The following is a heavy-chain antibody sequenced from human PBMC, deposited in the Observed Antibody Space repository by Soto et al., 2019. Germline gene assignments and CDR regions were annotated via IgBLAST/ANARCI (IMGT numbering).Heavy chain of an antibody. V-gene: IGHV3-23*01. CDR3: AKGHDYGNYVLNFDY. CDR2: ISGSGVST. Sequence: PGGSLRLSCAASGFTFGSYAMSWVRQAPGKGLEWVSAISGSGVSTYYADSVKGRFTISRDNSNNTLYLQMSSLRAEDTAVYYCAKGHDYGNYVLNFDYWGQGTLVTVSS. CDR1: GFTFGSYA. J-gene: IGHJ4*02. D-gene: IGHD4-17*01.